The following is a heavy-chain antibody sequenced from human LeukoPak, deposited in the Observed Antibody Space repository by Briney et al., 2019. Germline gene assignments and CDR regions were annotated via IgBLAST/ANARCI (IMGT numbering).Heavy chain of an antibody. J-gene: IGHJ4*02. CDR1: GFTFSSYS. CDR3: AKDSPPLPTSAKPYCGGDCPSPFDY. Sequence: GGSLRLSCAASGFTFSSYSMNWVRQAPGKGLEWVSSISSSSSYIYYADSVRGRFTISRDNAKNSLFLQMNSLRAEDTAVYYCAKDSPPLPTSAKPYCGGDCPSPFDYWGQGTLVTVSS. CDR2: ISSSSSYI. V-gene: IGHV3-21*04. D-gene: IGHD2-21*02.